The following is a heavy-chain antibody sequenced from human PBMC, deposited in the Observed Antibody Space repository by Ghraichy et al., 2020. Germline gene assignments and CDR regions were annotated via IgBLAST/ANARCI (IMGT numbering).Heavy chain of an antibody. CDR3: ARDNFGTIDY. J-gene: IGHJ4*02. CDR2: ISWDVSRT. CDR1: GFTFQGYT. Sequence: GGSLRLSCAASGFTFQGYTMHWVRQPPGKGLEWVSLISWDVSRTSYADSVKGRFTISRDNSKNSLYLQMNSLRAEDTALYYCARDNFGTIDYWGQGTLVTVSS. V-gene: IGHV3-43*01. D-gene: IGHD3-10*01.